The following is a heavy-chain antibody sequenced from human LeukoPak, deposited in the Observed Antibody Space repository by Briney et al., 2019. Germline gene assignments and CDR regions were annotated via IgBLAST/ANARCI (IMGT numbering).Heavy chain of an antibody. J-gene: IGHJ4*02. V-gene: IGHV1-2*02. CDR2: INPNSGGT. CDR3: ARGYSYGYVFLDY. Sequence: ASVKVSCKASGYTFTGYYMHWVRQAPGRGLEWMGWINPNSGGTNYAQKFQGRVTMTRDTSISTAYMELSRLRSDDTAVYYCARGYSYGYVFLDYWGQGTLVTVSS. D-gene: IGHD5-18*01. CDR1: GYTFTGYY.